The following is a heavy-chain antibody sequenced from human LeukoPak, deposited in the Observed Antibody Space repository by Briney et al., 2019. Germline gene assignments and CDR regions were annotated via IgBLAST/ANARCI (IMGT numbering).Heavy chain of an antibody. J-gene: IGHJ4*02. V-gene: IGHV1-2*06. CDR1: GYTFTGYY. CDR3: ARGYCSGSYHKY. CDR2: INPNSGGT. Sequence: ASVKVSCKASGYTFTGYYMHWVRQAPGQGLEWMGRINPNSGGTNYAQKFQGRVTMTRDTSISTAYMELSRLRSDDTAVYYCARGYCSGSYHKYWGQGTLVTVSS. D-gene: IGHD3-10*01.